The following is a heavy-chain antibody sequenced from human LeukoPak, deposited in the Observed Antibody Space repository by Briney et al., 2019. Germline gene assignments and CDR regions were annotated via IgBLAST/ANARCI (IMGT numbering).Heavy chain of an antibody. D-gene: IGHD1-26*01. CDR3: ARESDSGKDFDF. J-gene: IGHJ4*02. CDR1: GYIFTYHY. V-gene: IGHV1-46*01. Sequence: GASVKVSCKASGYIFTYHYIHLVRQAPGQGLEWMGIINPNNGNTDYAQKFQGRVTMTRDTSTSTVYMDLSSLGSEDTAVYYCARESDSGKDFDFWGQGTLVPVSS. CDR2: INPNNGNT.